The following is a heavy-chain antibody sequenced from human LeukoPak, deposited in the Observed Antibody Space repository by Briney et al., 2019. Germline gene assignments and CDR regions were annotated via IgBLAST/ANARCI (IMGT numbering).Heavy chain of an antibody. CDR3: ARGHWADAFDI. Sequence: GGSLRLSCAASGFTFTTYNMSWVRQAPGKGLEWVANIKQDGSEKYYVDSVKGRFTISRDNAKNSLYLQMNSLRAEDTAVYYCARGHWADAFDIWGQGTMVTVSS. V-gene: IGHV3-7*01. CDR1: GFTFTTYN. D-gene: IGHD3-16*01. CDR2: IKQDGSEK. J-gene: IGHJ3*02.